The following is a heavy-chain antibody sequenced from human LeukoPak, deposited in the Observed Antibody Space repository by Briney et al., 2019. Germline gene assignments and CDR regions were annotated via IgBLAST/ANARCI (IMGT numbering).Heavy chain of an antibody. D-gene: IGHD6-19*01. CDR1: GFTFTSYW. CDR2: INIDGSST. Sequence: GGSLRLSCAASGFTFTSYWMHWVRQAPGKGLVWVSLINIDGSSTNYADSVKGRFTISRDNAKNTLYLQMNSLRAEDTAVYYCAKGEGSGWFPYYMDVWGKGTTVTVSS. CDR3: AKGEGSGWFPYYMDV. J-gene: IGHJ6*03. V-gene: IGHV3-74*01.